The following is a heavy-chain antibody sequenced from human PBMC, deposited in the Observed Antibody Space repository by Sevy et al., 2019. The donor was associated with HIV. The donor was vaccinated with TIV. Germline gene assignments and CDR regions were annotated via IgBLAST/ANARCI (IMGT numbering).Heavy chain of an antibody. V-gene: IGHV1-69*13. CDR1: GGTFCSYA. Sequence: ASVKVSCKASGGTFCSYAISWVRQAPGQRLELMGGMIPIFGTANCAQKFQGRVTITAHESTSTAYMELSSLRSEDTAVCYCARDRTLYCSSTSCYARWFDPWGQGTLVTVSS. CDR3: ARDRTLYCSSTSCYARWFDP. D-gene: IGHD2-2*01. J-gene: IGHJ5*02. CDR2: MIPIFGTA.